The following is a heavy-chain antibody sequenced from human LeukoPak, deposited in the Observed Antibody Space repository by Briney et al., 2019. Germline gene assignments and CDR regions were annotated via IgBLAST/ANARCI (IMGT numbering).Heavy chain of an antibody. D-gene: IGHD5-12*01. J-gene: IGHJ4*02. V-gene: IGHV3-11*04. CDR2: ISRSGTNI. CDR1: GFTFSNAW. Sequence: PGGSLRLSCAASGFTFSNAWMSWVRQAPGKGLEWVSYISRSGTNIFYGGSVRGRFTISRDNAKNSLSLQMNSLRVEDTAVYYCARDAGSGAYDEFDFWGQGILVIVSS. CDR3: ARDAGSGAYDEFDF.